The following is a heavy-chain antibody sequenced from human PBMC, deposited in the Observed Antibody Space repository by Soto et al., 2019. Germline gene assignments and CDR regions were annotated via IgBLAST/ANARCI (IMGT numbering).Heavy chain of an antibody. J-gene: IGHJ5*02. CDR3: ARADIRIAAGWFDP. V-gene: IGHV4-38-2*01. D-gene: IGHD6-13*01. CDR2: IYHSGST. Sequence: SETLSLTCAVSGYSTSSGYYWGWIRQPPGKGLEWIGSIYHSGSTYYNPSLKSRVTISVDTSKNQFSLKLSSVTAADTAVYYCARADIRIAAGWFDPWGQGTLVTVSS. CDR1: GYSTSSGYY.